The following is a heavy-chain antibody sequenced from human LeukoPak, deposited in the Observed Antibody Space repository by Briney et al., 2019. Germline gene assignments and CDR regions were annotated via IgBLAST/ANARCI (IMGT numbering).Heavy chain of an antibody. CDR3: AKGSYYDSSGSFYFDY. CDR1: GFTFSSYA. Sequence: GGSLRLSCAASGFTFSSYAMSWVRQAPGKGLEWVSGISGSDDNTYYADSVKGRFTISRDNSKNTLYVQVNSLGTEDTAAYYCAKGSYYDSSGSFYFDYWGQGTLVTVSS. CDR2: ISGSDDNT. V-gene: IGHV3-23*01. D-gene: IGHD3-22*01. J-gene: IGHJ4*02.